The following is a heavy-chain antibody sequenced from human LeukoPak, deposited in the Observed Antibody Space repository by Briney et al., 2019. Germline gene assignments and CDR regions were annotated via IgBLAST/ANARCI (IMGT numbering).Heavy chain of an antibody. V-gene: IGHV3-30-3*01. D-gene: IGHD3-10*01. CDR2: ISYDGSNK. CDR1: GFTFSSYA. Sequence: GGSLRLSCAASGFTFSSYAMHWVRQAPGKGLEWVAVISYDGSNKYYADSVKGRFTISRDNSKNTLYLQMNSLRAEDTAVYYCATTYGSGSYYFDYWGQGTLVTVSS. J-gene: IGHJ4*02. CDR3: ATTYGSGSYYFDY.